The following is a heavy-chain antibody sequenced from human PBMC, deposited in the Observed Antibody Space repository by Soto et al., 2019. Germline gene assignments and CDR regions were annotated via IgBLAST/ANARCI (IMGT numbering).Heavy chain of an antibody. CDR3: ARDGYCSSTSCYPELQYYYGMDV. CDR2: IGTAGDT. Sequence: PGGSLRLSCAASGFTFSSYYVHWVRQATGKGLEWVSAIGTAGDTYYPGSVKGRFTISRENAKNSLYLQMNSLRAEDTAVYYCARDGYCSSTSCYPELQYYYGMDVWGQGTTVTVSS. J-gene: IGHJ6*02. CDR1: GFTFSSYY. D-gene: IGHD2-2*03. V-gene: IGHV3-13*01.